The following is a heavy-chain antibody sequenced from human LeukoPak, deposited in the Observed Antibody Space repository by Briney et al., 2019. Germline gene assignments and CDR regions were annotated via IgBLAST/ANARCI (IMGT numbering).Heavy chain of an antibody. Sequence: SETLSLTCAVYGESFDGYYWSWIRQPPGKGLEWIGEINHSGITNYNPSLKSRVAISVDTSKNQFSLKLNSVTAADTAVYYCARARPTDNYDYVWGSSMYYFDYWGQGTLVTVSS. CDR1: GESFDGYY. J-gene: IGHJ4*02. D-gene: IGHD3-16*01. CDR3: ARARPTDNYDYVWGSSMYYFDY. CDR2: INHSGIT. V-gene: IGHV4-34*01.